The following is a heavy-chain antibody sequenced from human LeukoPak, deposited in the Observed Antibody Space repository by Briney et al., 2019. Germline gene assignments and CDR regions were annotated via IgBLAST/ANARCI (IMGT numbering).Heavy chain of an antibody. CDR1: GGSFSGYY. V-gene: IGHV4-59*08. CDR2: IYYSGST. D-gene: IGHD3-22*01. CDR3: ARVAHQRDSRGHYYFDY. J-gene: IGHJ4*02. Sequence: PSETLSLTCAVYGGSFSGYYWSWIRQPPGKGLEWIGYIYYSGSTYYNPSLKSRVTISVDTSKNQFSLKLSSVTAADTAVYYCARVAHQRDSRGHYYFDYWGQGTLVTVPS.